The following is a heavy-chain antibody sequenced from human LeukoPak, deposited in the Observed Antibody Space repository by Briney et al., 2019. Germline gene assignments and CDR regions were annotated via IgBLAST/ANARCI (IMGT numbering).Heavy chain of an antibody. D-gene: IGHD5-18*01. CDR1: GFTFSSYA. V-gene: IGHV3-23*01. CDR2: VSGRDGST. CDR3: AKDRRGYTYDLSAGSYFDY. Sequence: GGSLRLSCAASGFTFSSYAMSWVRQAPGKGLEWVSGVSGRDGSTYYADSVKGRFTISRDNSKNTLYLQMNSLRAEDTAVYYCAKDRRGYTYDLSAGSYFDYWGQGTQVTVSS. J-gene: IGHJ4*02.